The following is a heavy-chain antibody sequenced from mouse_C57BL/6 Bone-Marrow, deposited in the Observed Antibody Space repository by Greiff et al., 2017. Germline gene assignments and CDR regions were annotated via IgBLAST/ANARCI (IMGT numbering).Heavy chain of an antibody. J-gene: IGHJ1*03. CDR1: GFNIKDDY. Sequence: EVQVVESGAELVRPGASVKLSCTASGFNIKDDYMHWVKQRPEQGLEWIGWIDPENGDTEYASKFQGKATITADTSSNTAYLPLSSLTSVDTAVYYCTPGSDWYFDVWGTGSTVTVSP. CDR2: IDPENGDT. CDR3: TPGSDWYFDV. V-gene: IGHV14-4*01.